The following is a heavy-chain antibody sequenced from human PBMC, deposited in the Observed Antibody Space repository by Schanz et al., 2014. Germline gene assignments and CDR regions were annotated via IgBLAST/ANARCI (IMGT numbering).Heavy chain of an antibody. V-gene: IGHV3-66*04. J-gene: IGHJ4*02. CDR2: ISASGGST. CDR1: GFTFSDYY. D-gene: IGHD4-17*01. CDR3: ARPRFDYGEVDY. Sequence: EVQLVESGGGLVQPGGSLRLSCAASGFTFSDYYMSWIRQAPGKGLEWVSTISASGGSTYYADSVRGRFTISRDRFQNTLYLRMSSLRAEDTAVYYCARPRFDYGEVDYWGQGTLVTVSS.